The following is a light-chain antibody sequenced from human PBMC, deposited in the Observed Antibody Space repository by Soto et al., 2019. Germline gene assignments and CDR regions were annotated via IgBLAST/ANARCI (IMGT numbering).Light chain of an antibody. CDR1: SSDVGGYNC. CDR3: SSYTSSSTLYV. V-gene: IGLV2-14*01. J-gene: IGLJ1*01. Sequence: QSVLTQPASVSGSPGQSITISCTGTSSDVGGYNCVSWYQQHPGKVPKLMIYDVSNRPSGVSNRFSGSKSGNTASLTISGLQAEDEADYYCSSYTSSSTLYVFGTGTKVTVL. CDR2: DVS.